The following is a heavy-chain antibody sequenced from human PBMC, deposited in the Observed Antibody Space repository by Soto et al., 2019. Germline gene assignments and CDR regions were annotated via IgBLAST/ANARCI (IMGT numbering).Heavy chain of an antibody. CDR1: GFTFSNAW. J-gene: IGHJ4*02. Sequence: GGSLRLSCAASGFTFSNAWMNWVRQAPGKGLEWVGRIKSKTDGGTTDYAAPVKGRFTISRDDSKNTLYLQMNSLKTEDTAVYYCTTARILGITMIVVVIENDYWGQGTLVTVSS. D-gene: IGHD3-22*01. V-gene: IGHV3-15*07. CDR3: TTARILGITMIVVVIENDY. CDR2: IKSKTDGGTT.